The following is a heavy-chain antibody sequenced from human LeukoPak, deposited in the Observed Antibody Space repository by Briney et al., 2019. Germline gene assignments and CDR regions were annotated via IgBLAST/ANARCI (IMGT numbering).Heavy chain of an antibody. CDR2: MNPNSGNT. V-gene: IGHV1-8*01. CDR3: AAGPIRFLEWGPYGDS. CDR1: GYTFTSYD. J-gene: IGHJ4*02. Sequence: GASVKVSCKASGYTFTSYDINWVRQATGQGLEWMGWMNPNSGNTGYAQKFQGRVTMTRNTSISTAYMELSSLRSEDTAVYYCAAGPIRFLEWGPYGDSWGQGTLVTVSS. D-gene: IGHD3-3*01.